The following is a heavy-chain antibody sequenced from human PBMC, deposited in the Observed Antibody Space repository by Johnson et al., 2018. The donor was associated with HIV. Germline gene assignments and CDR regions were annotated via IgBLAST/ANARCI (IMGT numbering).Heavy chain of an antibody. D-gene: IGHD2-2*01. CDR1: GFTFSSYW. J-gene: IGHJ3*01. V-gene: IGHV3-48*04. Sequence: VQLVESGGGLVQPGGSLRLSCAASGFTFSSYWMHWVRQAPGKGLEWVSGISGSPIYYADSVKGRFTLSRDNAKNSLFLQMHSLRVEDTAIYYCARVGYQLHDAFDLWGQGTMVTVSS. CDR3: ARVGYQLHDAFDL. CDR2: ISGSPI.